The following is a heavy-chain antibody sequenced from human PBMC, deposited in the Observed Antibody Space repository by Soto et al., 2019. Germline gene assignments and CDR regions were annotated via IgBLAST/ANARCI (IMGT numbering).Heavy chain of an antibody. CDR3: AASASSSSQHDY. CDR2: IIPIFETA. J-gene: IGHJ4*02. D-gene: IGHD6-13*01. Sequence: QVQLVQSGAERKKPGSSVKVSCKVSGDSFSSYAISWVRQAPGEGLEWVGGIIPIFETANYAQNFQGRVTITAVESTTTAYLEVTRLRPQDTAVFYCAASASSSSQHDYWGQGTLITVSS. V-gene: IGHV1-69*01. CDR1: GDSFSSYA.